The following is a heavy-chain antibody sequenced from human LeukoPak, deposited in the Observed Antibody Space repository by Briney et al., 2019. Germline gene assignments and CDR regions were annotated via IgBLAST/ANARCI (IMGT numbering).Heavy chain of an antibody. D-gene: IGHD6-19*01. J-gene: IGHJ4*02. Sequence: PGGSLRLSCAASGITFSNAWMTWVRQAPGKGLEGVGRIYRSSNGETTDYGAPVKGRFTMSRDDSKNTLYLQMNSLKTEDTAVYYCTTYSSGSCPFWGQGTLVTVSS. CDR2: IYRSSNGETT. CDR3: TTYSSGSCPF. CDR1: GITFSNAW. V-gene: IGHV3-15*01.